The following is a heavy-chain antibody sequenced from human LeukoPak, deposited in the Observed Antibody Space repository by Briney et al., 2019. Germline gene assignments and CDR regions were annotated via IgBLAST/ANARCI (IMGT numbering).Heavy chain of an antibody. CDR1: GFTFTTYS. J-gene: IGHJ4*02. CDR2: ISYDGSDK. D-gene: IGHD1-7*01. Sequence: GGSLRLSCAASGFTFTTYSLHWVRQAPGKGLEWVAVISYDGSDKYYADSVKGRFTVSRDNSKDMLYLQMNSLRTEDTAIYFCSKDAAKELYSWGQGTLVTVSS. V-gene: IGHV3-30*04. CDR3: SKDAAKELYS.